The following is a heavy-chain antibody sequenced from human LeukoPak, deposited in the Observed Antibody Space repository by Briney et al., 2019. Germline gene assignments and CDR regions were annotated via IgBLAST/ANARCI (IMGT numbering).Heavy chain of an antibody. CDR2: MNPNSGNT. CDR1: GYTFTNFD. CDR3: ARGPQWRGDSYYMDV. J-gene: IGHJ6*03. Sequence: ASVTVSCKGSGYTFTNFDINWVRQATGQGLESMGWMNPNSGNTGSAQKLQGRVTMTMNTSISTAYIELSSLRSEDTAVYYCARGPQWRGDSYYMDVWGRGTTVTVSS. D-gene: IGHD6-19*01. V-gene: IGHV1-8*01.